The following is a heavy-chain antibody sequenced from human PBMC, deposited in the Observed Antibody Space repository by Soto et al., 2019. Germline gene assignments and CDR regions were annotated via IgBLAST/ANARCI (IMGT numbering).Heavy chain of an antibody. V-gene: IGHV3-73*02. J-gene: IGHJ4*02. CDR3: TRQGPRDGHNWGFDY. D-gene: IGHD3-16*01. CDR1: GFSFSGSD. Sequence: EVQLVESGGGLVQPGGSLKLSCAASGFSFSGSDMHWGRQASGKGLEWVGRIRSKGNSYATAYAASVKGRFTISRDDSKNTAYLQMNSLKTEDTAVYYCTRQGPRDGHNWGFDYWGQGTLVTVSS. CDR2: IRSKGNSYAT.